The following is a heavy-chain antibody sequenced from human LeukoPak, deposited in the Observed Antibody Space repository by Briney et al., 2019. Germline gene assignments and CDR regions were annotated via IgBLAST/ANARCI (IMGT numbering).Heavy chain of an antibody. CDR2: IRYDGSNK. CDR1: GFTFSSYG. J-gene: IGHJ4*02. Sequence: GGSLRLSCAASGFTFSSYGMHWVRQAPGKGLEWVAFIRYDGSNKYYADSVKGRFTISRDNSKNTLYLQMNSLRAEDTAVYYCAKGNGYPPYYFDYWGQGTLVTVSS. V-gene: IGHV3-30*02. D-gene: IGHD3-3*01. CDR3: AKGNGYPPYYFDY.